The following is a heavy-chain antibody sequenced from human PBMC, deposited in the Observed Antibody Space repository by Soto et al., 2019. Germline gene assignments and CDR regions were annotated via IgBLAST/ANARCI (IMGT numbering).Heavy chain of an antibody. D-gene: IGHD2-15*01. Sequence: GGSLRLSCAASVFTFSSYGMHWVRQAPGKGLEWVAVIWYDGSNKYYADSVKGRFTISRDNSKNTLYLQMNSLRAEDTAVYYCARGPGYCSGGSCYYFDYWGQGTLVTVSS. J-gene: IGHJ4*02. CDR1: VFTFSSYG. V-gene: IGHV3-33*01. CDR2: IWYDGSNK. CDR3: ARGPGYCSGGSCYYFDY.